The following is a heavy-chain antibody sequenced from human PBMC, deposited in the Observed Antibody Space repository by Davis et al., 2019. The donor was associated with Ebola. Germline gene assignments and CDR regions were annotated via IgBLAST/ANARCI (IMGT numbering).Heavy chain of an antibody. CDR1: GYSFSSYW. CDR2: IFPGDSDT. D-gene: IGHD5-24*01. J-gene: IGHJ5*02. CDR3: ATRGEMATLDP. V-gene: IGHV5-51*01. Sequence: GESLKISCKGSGYSFSSYWIAWVRQLPGKGLECMGIIFPGDSDTGYSPSFQGQVTISADKSISTAYLQWSSLKASDTARFYCATRGEMATLDPWGQGTLVTVSS.